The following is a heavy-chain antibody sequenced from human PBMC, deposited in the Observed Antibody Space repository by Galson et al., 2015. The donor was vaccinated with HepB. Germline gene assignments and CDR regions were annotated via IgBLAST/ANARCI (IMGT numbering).Heavy chain of an antibody. V-gene: IGHV3-15*07. Sequence: SLRLSCAASGFTFSNAWMNWVRQAPGKGLEWVGRIKSKTDGGTTDYAAPVKGRFTISRDDSKSTLYLQMNSLKTEDTAVYYCTTDRVNYDILTGYYPLDYWGQGTLVTVSS. J-gene: IGHJ4*02. CDR1: GFTFSNAW. CDR2: IKSKTDGGTT. CDR3: TTDRVNYDILTGYYPLDY. D-gene: IGHD3-9*01.